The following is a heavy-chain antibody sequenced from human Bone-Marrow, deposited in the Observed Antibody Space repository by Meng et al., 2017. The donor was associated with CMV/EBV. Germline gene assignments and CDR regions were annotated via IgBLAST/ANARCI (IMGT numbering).Heavy chain of an antibody. CDR1: GFTFGDYA. Sequence: GGSLRLSCTASGFTFGDYAMSWVRQAPGKGLEWVGFIRSKAYGGTTEYAASVKGRFTISRDDSKSIAYLQMNSLKTENTAVYYCTRDQGGYSYGYFDYWGQATLVTVSS. CDR2: IRSKAYGGTT. CDR3: TRDQGGYSYGYFDY. V-gene: IGHV3-49*04. J-gene: IGHJ4*02. D-gene: IGHD5-18*01.